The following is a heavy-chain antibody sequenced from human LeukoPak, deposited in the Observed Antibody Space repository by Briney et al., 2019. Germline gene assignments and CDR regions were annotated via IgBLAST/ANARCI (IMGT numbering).Heavy chain of an antibody. CDR3: ARLSAEYQLLFGEENYFDY. V-gene: IGHV4-39*02. D-gene: IGHD2-2*01. CDR2: ICYRGRT. CDR1: GGSISSSSYY. J-gene: IGHJ4*02. Sequence: SETLSLTCTVSGGSISSSSYYWGWIRQPPGKGLEWIGSICYRGRTYYNPSLKSRVTISVDKSKNHFSLKLSSVTAADTAVYYCARLSAEYQLLFGEENYFDYWGQGTLVTVSS.